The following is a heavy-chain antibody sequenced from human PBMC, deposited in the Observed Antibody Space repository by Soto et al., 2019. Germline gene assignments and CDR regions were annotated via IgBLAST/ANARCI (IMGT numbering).Heavy chain of an antibody. D-gene: IGHD3-22*01. CDR1: GGTFSSYA. CDR3: AGSYYYDSSGYYYFDY. J-gene: IGHJ4*02. V-gene: IGHV1-69*13. CDR2: IIPIFGTA. Sequence: SGRVSCKTSGGTFSSYAISCGRQAPGQGLEWMGGIIPIFGTANYAQKFQGRVTITADESTSTAYMELSSLRSEDTAVYYCAGSYYYDSSGYYYFDYWGQGTLVTVSS.